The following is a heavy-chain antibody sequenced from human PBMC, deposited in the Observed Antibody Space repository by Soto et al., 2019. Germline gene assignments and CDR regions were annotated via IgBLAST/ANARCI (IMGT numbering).Heavy chain of an antibody. Sequence: EVQLVEAGGGVVQPGGSLRLSGEAYGFIFSNYEMNWIREAPGKGLEWISYITTSGGTIYYAESVKGRFTISRDNAKSSLYLQMNSLRAEDTAVYYCVRAYGFGEKKWGQGTLVTVSS. D-gene: IGHD3-3*01. CDR1: GFIFSNYE. CDR2: ITTSGGTI. CDR3: VRAYGFGEKK. V-gene: IGHV3-48*03. J-gene: IGHJ4*02.